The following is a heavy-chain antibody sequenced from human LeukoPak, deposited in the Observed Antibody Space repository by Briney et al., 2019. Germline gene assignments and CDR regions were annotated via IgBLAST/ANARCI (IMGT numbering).Heavy chain of an antibody. D-gene: IGHD3-22*01. CDR3: ARVLNYYDSSGYYFSY. CDR1: GFTFSYYT. J-gene: IGHJ4*02. Sequence: GGSLRLSCAASGFTFSYYTMHWVRQVPGKGLEWVAVISYDGSNKYYADSVKGRFTISRDNSKNTLYLQMNSLRAEDTAVYYCARVLNYYDSSGYYFSYWGQGTLVTVSS. CDR2: ISYDGSNK. V-gene: IGHV3-30-3*01.